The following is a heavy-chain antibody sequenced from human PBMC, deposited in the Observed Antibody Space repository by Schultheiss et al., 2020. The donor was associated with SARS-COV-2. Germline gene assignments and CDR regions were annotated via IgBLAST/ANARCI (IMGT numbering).Heavy chain of an antibody. CDR3: ARRALGYCSGGSCYSAFDI. CDR2: IYHSGST. V-gene: IGHV4-38-2*01. J-gene: IGHJ3*02. CDR1: GYSISSGYY. Sequence: SQTLSLTCAVSGYSISSGYYWGWIRQPPGKGLEWIGSIYHSGSTYYNPSLKSRVTISVHTSKNQFSLKLSSVTAADTAVYYCARRALGYCSGGSCYSAFDIWGQGTMVTVSS. D-gene: IGHD2-15*01.